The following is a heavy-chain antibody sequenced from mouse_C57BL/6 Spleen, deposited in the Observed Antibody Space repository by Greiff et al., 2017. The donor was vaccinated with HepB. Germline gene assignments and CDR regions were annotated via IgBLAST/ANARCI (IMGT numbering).Heavy chain of an antibody. CDR2: ISNGGGST. V-gene: IGHV5-12*01. J-gene: IGHJ4*01. Sequence: EVKLVESGGGLVQPGGSLKLSCAASGFTFSDYYMYWVRQTPEKRLEWVAYISNGGGSTYYPDTVKGRFTISRDNAKNTLYLQMSRLKSEDTAMYYLASAYDYDAMDYWGQGTSVTVSS. CDR3: ASAYDYDAMDY. CDR1: GFTFSDYY.